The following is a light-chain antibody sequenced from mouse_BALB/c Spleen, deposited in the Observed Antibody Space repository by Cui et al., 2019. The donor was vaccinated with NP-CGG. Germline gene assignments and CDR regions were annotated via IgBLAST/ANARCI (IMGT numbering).Light chain of an antibody. CDR2: GTN. CDR1: TWAFTPSNY. J-gene: IGLJ1*01. CDR3: ALLYSNHWV. Sequence: QAVVNQESALTTSPGQTVTLTFPSKTWAFTPSNYAKRVQEQPDHLFPGLMGGTNNRAPGVPARFSGSLIGNKAALTIRGAQTEDEQIYFCALLYSNHWVFGGGTKLTVL. V-gene: IGLV1*01.